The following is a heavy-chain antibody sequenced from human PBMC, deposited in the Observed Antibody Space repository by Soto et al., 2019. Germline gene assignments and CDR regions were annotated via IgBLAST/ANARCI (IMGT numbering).Heavy chain of an antibody. D-gene: IGHD4-17*01. V-gene: IGHV2-26*01. CDR2: IFSNDDK. J-gene: IGHJ5*02. Sequence: QVTLKESGPVFVKPTETLTLTCTVSGFSLTNEKMSVSWIRQPPGKALEWLAHIFSNDDKSYNTSLKSRLTIAKDLPKRQVFLPMTNMDPVDTATYHCVRYAATTVPTGWFDPWGQGTLVTVSS. CDR3: VRYAATTVPTGWFDP. CDR1: GFSLTNEKMS.